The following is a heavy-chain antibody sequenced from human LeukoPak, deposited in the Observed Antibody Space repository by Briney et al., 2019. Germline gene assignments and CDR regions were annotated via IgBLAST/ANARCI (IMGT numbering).Heavy chain of an antibody. D-gene: IGHD3-22*01. V-gene: IGHV1-2*06. J-gene: IGHJ4*02. Sequence: ASVKVSCKASGYTFTGYYMHWVRQAPGQGLEWMGRINPNSGGTNYAQKFQGRVTMTRDTSISTAYMELSRLRSDDTAVYYCARDAYYDSSGYYYDYWGRGTLVTVSS. CDR1: GYTFTGYY. CDR3: ARDAYYDSSGYYYDY. CDR2: INPNSGGT.